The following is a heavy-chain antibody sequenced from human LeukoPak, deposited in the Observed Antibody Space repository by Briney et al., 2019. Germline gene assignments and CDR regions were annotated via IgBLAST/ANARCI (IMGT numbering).Heavy chain of an antibody. D-gene: IGHD3-22*01. Sequence: GGSLRLSCAASGFTVSSNYMSWVRQAPGKGLEWVSVIYSGGSTYYADSVKGRFTISRDDSKSIAYLQMNSLKTEDTAVYYCTRDSRASYYDSSGYYPSWGQGTLVTVSS. CDR1: GFTVSSNY. CDR2: IYSGGST. J-gene: IGHJ4*02. CDR3: TRDSRASYYDSSGYYPS. V-gene: IGHV3-66*01.